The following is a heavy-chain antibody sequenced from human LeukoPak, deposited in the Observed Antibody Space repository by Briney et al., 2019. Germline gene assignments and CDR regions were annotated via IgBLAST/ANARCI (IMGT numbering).Heavy chain of an antibody. Sequence: SETLSLTCTVSGGSISSYYWSWIRQPAGKGLEWIGRIYTSGSTNYNPSLKSRVTMSVDTSKNQFSLKLSSVTAADTAVYYCARGGPLRWSDAFDIWGQGTMVTVSS. D-gene: IGHD4-17*01. J-gene: IGHJ3*02. V-gene: IGHV4-4*07. CDR1: GGSISSYY. CDR3: ARGGPLRWSDAFDI. CDR2: IYTSGST.